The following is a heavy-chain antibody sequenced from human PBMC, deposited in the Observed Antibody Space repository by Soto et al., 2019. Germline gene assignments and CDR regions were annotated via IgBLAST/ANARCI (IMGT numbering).Heavy chain of an antibody. CDR1: GFTFDDYG. J-gene: IGHJ4*02. CDR2: ISWNSGRT. V-gene: IGHV3-9*01. Sequence: GGSLRLSCGASGFTFDDYGMHWVRQAPGKGLEWVSSISWNSGRTGYADSVKGRFTISRDNVKNSLYLQMNSLRAEDTALYYCARSGEFSASDYFGFWGQGTLVTVS. CDR3: ARSGEFSASDYFGF. D-gene: IGHD3-10*01.